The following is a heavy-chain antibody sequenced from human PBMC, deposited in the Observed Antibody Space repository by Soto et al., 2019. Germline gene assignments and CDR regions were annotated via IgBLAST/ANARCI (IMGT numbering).Heavy chain of an antibody. Sequence: ASVKVSCKASGYTFTGHYMHWVRQAPGQGLEWMGWINPNSGGTNYAQKFQGRVTMTRDTSISTAYMELSRLRSDDTAVYYCASFGHTAHYYYYGMDVWGQGTTVTVSS. CDR2: INPNSGGT. J-gene: IGHJ6*02. V-gene: IGHV1-2*02. CDR1: GYTFTGHY. D-gene: IGHD2-21*02. CDR3: ASFGHTAHYYYYGMDV.